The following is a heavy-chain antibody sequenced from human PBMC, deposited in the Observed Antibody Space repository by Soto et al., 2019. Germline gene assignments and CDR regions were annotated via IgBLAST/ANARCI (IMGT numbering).Heavy chain of an antibody. CDR1: GGSFSGYY. CDR3: ARDYGDTATRYYGMDV. D-gene: IGHD4-17*01. J-gene: IGHJ6*02. Sequence: SETLSLTCAVYGGSFSGYYWSWIRQPPGKGLEWIGEINHSGSTNYNPSLKSRVTISVDTSKNQFSLKLGSVTAADTAVYYCARDYGDTATRYYGMDVWGQGTTVTVSS. CDR2: INHSGST. V-gene: IGHV4-34*01.